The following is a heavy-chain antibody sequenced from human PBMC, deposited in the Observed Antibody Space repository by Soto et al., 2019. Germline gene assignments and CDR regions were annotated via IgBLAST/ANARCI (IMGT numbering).Heavy chain of an antibody. J-gene: IGHJ1*01. CDR2: IWYDGSNK. Sequence: QVQLVESGGGVVQPGRSLRLSCAASGFTFSSYGMHWVRQAPVKGLEWVAVIWYDGSNKYYADSVKGRFTISRDNSKNTLYLQMNSLRAEDTAVYYCARSYYYDSSGYYRSFFQHWGQGTLVTVSS. CDR1: GFTFSSYG. D-gene: IGHD3-22*01. V-gene: IGHV3-33*01. CDR3: ARSYYYDSSGYYRSFFQH.